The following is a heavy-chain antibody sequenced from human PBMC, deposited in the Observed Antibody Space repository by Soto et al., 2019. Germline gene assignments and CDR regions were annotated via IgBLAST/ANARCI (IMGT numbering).Heavy chain of an antibody. J-gene: IGHJ4*02. V-gene: IGHV3-53*02. CDR1: GFTVSSNY. CDR3: AGGGIVGATPFDY. D-gene: IGHD1-26*01. Sequence: EVQLVETGGGLIQPGGSLRLSCAASGFTVSSNYMSWVRQAPGKGLEWVSVIYSGGSKYYADSVKGRFTISRDNSKNTLYLQMNSLRAEDTAVYYCAGGGIVGATPFDYWCQGTLVTVSS. CDR2: IYSGGSK.